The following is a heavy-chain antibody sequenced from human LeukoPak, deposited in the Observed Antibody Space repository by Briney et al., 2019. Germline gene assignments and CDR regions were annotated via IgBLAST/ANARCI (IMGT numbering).Heavy chain of an antibody. V-gene: IGHV4-30-4*01. CDR1: GGSISSADYY. D-gene: IGHD3-10*01. CDR2: IYYSGST. CDR3: ARDYGSGTYFYYYYGMDV. Sequence: PSETLSLTCTASGGSISSADYYWSWIRQPPGKGLEWIGYIYYSGSTYYNPSLKSRLAISLDTSKNQFSLKLSSVTAADSAVYYCARDYGSGTYFYYYYGMDVWGQGTTVTVSS. J-gene: IGHJ6*02.